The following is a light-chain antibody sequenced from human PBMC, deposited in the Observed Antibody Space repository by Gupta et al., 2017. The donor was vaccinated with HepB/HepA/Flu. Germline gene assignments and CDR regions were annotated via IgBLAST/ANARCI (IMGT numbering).Light chain of an antibody. Sequence: SYVLTQPPSVSVAPGKTAIITCGGNNIGSKSVHWYQQKPGQAPVVVMYYDSDRPSGIPERFSGSNSGNTATLTISRVEAGDGADYYCQVWDTSSEVFGGGTKLTVL. J-gene: IGLJ3*02. CDR2: YDS. CDR3: QVWDTSSEV. CDR1: NIGSKS. V-gene: IGLV3-21*04.